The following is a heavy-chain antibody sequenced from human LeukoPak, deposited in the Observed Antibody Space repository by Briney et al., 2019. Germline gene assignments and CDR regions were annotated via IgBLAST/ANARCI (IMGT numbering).Heavy chain of an antibody. CDR3: AQTPIAVAGTFDY. CDR2: INPNSGGT. Sequence: ASVKVSCKASGYTFTGYYMHWVRQAPGQGLEWMGWINPNSGGTNYAQKFQGRVTMTRDTSISTAYMELSRLRSDDTAVYYCAQTPIAVAGTFDYWGQGTLVTVSS. CDR1: GYTFTGYY. V-gene: IGHV1-2*02. D-gene: IGHD6-19*01. J-gene: IGHJ4*02.